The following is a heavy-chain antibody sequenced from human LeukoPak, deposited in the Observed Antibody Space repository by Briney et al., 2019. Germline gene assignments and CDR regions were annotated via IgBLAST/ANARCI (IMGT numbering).Heavy chain of an antibody. CDR3: ARVLAGSVSAYFGY. J-gene: IGHJ4*02. V-gene: IGHV3-66*01. Sequence: GGSLRLSCAASGFTVSSNYMSWVRQAPGKGLEWVSVIYSGGSTYYADSVKGRFTISRDNSKNTLYLQMNSLRAEDTAVYYCARVLAGSVSAYFGYWGQGTLVTVSS. D-gene: IGHD3-10*01. CDR1: GFTVSSNY. CDR2: IYSGGST.